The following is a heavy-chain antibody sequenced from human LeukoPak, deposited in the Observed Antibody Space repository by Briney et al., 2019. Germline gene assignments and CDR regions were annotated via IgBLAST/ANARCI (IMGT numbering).Heavy chain of an antibody. Sequence: SETLSLTCTVSGGSISSYYWSWIRQPPGKGLERIGYIYYSGSTNYNPSLKSRVTISVDTSKNQFSLKLSSVTAADTAVYYCARDKGYTYPGAFDIWGQGTMVTVSS. CDR3: ARDKGYTYPGAFDI. D-gene: IGHD1-1*01. V-gene: IGHV4-59*01. CDR1: GGSISSYY. CDR2: IYYSGST. J-gene: IGHJ3*02.